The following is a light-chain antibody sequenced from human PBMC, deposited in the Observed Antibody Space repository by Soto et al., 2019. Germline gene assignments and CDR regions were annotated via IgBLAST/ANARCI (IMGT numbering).Light chain of an antibody. CDR1: QSVNSNY. CDR2: GAS. Sequence: EIVLTQSPGTLSLSPGERATLSCRASQSVNSNYLVWYQQKPGQAPRLLIYGASTRAAGITDRFSGSGSGTEFPLTISRLEPEDFAVYYCQHYDNSPLFGPGTKVDI. CDR3: QHYDNSPL. J-gene: IGKJ3*01. V-gene: IGKV3-20*01.